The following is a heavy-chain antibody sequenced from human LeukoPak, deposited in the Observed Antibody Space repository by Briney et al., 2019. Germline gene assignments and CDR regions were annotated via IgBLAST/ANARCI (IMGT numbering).Heavy chain of an antibody. CDR1: GFTFSSYE. D-gene: IGHD3-16*01. Sequence: GGSLRLSCAASGFTFSSYEMNWVRQAPGKGLEWVSYISSSGSTIYYADSVKGRFTISRDNAKNSLYLQMNSLRAEDTAVYYCANTVTFGGALRGDWGQGTLVTVSS. CDR2: ISSSGSTI. J-gene: IGHJ4*02. V-gene: IGHV3-48*03. CDR3: ANTVTFGGALRGD.